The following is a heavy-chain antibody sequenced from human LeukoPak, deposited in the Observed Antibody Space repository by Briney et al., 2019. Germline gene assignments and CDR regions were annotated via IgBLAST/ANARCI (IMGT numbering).Heavy chain of an antibody. J-gene: IGHJ2*01. Sequence: GGSLRLSCAASGFTFSSYAMSWVRQAPGKGLEWVANIKHDGSEKYYVDSVKGRFTISRDNAKNSLYLQMNSLRAEDTAVYYCARAGLWGRGTLVTVSS. CDR1: GFTFSSYA. CDR3: ARAGL. CDR2: IKHDGSEK. V-gene: IGHV3-7*01.